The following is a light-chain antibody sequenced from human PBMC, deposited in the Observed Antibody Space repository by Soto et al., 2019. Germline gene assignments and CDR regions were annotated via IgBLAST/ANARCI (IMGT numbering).Light chain of an antibody. V-gene: IGLV2-14*03. Sequence: QSALTQPASVSGSPGQSITIYCTGSSSDIGGYKYVSWYQQHPGKAPKLMISDVSSRPSGVSDRFSGSKSGNTASLTISGLQAGDEATYYCSSYTPSGSFVVFGGGTKLTVI. CDR1: SSDIGGYKY. CDR3: SSYTPSGSFVV. CDR2: DVS. J-gene: IGLJ2*01.